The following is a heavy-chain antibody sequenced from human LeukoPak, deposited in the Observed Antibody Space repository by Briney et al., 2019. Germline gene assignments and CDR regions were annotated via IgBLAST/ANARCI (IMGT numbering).Heavy chain of an antibody. V-gene: IGHV3-21*01. J-gene: IGHJ5*02. Sequence: GGSLRLSCAASGFTFSSYNMNWVRQAPGKGLEWVSSISSSSDYIYYADSVKGRFTISRDNAKNSLYLQMNSLRAEDTAVYYCARTPYDSSGYYFYWFDPWGQGTLVTVSS. CDR3: ARTPYDSSGYYFYWFDP. CDR1: GFTFSSYN. CDR2: ISSSSDYI. D-gene: IGHD3-22*01.